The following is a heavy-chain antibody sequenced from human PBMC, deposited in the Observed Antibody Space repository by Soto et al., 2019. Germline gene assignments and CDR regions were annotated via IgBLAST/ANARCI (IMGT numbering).Heavy chain of an antibody. D-gene: IGHD5-18*01. Sequence: PGGSLRLSCAASGFTFSSYSMNWVRQAPGKGLEWVSSISSSSSYIYYADSVKGRFTISGDNAKNSLYLQMNSLRAEDTAVYYCARGEYSYGEQDDYWGQRTLVTVSS. J-gene: IGHJ4*02. CDR2: ISSSSSYI. CDR1: GFTFSSYS. CDR3: ARGEYSYGEQDDY. V-gene: IGHV3-21*01.